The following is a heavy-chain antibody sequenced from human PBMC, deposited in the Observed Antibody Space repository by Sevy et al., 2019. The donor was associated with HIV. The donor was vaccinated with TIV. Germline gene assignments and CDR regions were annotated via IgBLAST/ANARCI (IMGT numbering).Heavy chain of an antibody. CDR3: ARKRNYYYGSGSYYNFDY. V-gene: IGHV5-51*01. CDR1: GYSFTSYW. CDR2: IYPGDSDT. Sequence: GESLKISCKGSGYSFTSYWIGWVRQMPGKGLEWMGIIYPGDSDTRYSPSFQGQVTISADKSISTAYLQWSSLKASDPAMYYCARKRNYYYGSGSYYNFDYWGQGTLVTVSS. J-gene: IGHJ4*02. D-gene: IGHD3-10*01.